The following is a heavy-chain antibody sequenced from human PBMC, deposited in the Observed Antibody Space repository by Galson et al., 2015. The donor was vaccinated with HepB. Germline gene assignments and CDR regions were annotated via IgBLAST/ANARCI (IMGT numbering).Heavy chain of an antibody. J-gene: IGHJ6*02. D-gene: IGHD3-3*01. CDR3: ARVKTFGRSGYYYYYYGMDV. CDR1: GGTFSSYA. CDR2: IIPIFGTA. V-gene: IGHV1-69*13. Sequence: SVKVSCKASGGTFSSYAISWVRQAPGQGLEWMGGIIPIFGTANYAQKFQGRVTITADESTSTAYMELSSLRSEDTAVYYCARVKTFGRSGYYYYYYGMDVWGQGTTVTVSS.